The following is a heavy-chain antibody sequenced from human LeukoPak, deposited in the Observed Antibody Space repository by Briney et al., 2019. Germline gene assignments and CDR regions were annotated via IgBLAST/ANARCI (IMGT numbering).Heavy chain of an antibody. CDR3: AKDSSAGYSNSWSDS. J-gene: IGHJ5*01. V-gene: IGHV3-74*01. Sequence: GGSLRLSCAASGFTFSTYWMHWVRQAPGKGLVWVSRINSDGSSTNYADSVKGRFTISRDNAKNTLYLQMNSLRADDTALYYCAKDSSAGYSNSWSDSWGQGTLVTVSP. CDR1: GFTFSTYW. CDR2: INSDGSST. D-gene: IGHD6-13*01.